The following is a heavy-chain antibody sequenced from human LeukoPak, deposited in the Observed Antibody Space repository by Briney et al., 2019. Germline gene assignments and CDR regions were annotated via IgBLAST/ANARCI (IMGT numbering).Heavy chain of an antibody. CDR2: ISSSSSYI. CDR1: GFTFSSYS. J-gene: IGHJ3*02. Sequence: GGSLRLSCAASGFTFSSYSMNWVRQAPGRGLEWVSSISSSSSYIYYADSVKGRFTISRDNAKNSLYLQMNSLRAEDTAVYYCARESNTAMPDAFDIWGQGTMVTVSS. D-gene: IGHD5-18*01. V-gene: IGHV3-21*01. CDR3: ARESNTAMPDAFDI.